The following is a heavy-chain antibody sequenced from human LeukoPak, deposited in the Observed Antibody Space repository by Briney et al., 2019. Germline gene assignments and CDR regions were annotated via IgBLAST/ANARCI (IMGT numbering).Heavy chain of an antibody. CDR2: ISNDGSNK. J-gene: IGHJ4*02. V-gene: IGHV3-30*18. D-gene: IGHD5-18*01. Sequence: GGSLRLSCAASGFTFRSYGMHWVRQAPGKGLEWVAVISNDGSNKYYADSVKGRFTISRDNPKNTLFLEMNSLRTEDTAVYYCAKSRGSSYGNPPDYWGQGTLVTVSS. CDR3: AKSRGSSYGNPPDY. CDR1: GFTFRSYG.